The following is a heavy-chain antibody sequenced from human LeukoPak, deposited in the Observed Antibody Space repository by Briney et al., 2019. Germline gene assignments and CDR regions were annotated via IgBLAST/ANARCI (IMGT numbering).Heavy chain of an antibody. CDR3: ARVDSNYSFDY. CDR1: GFSLSSYA. D-gene: IGHD4-11*01. Sequence: GGSLRLSCAASGFSLSSYAMSWVRQAPGKGLEWVSGINWNGGSTGYADSVKGRFTISRDNAKNSLYLQMNSLRAEDTALYYCARVDSNYSFDYWGQGTLVTVSS. J-gene: IGHJ4*02. CDR2: INWNGGST. V-gene: IGHV3-20*04.